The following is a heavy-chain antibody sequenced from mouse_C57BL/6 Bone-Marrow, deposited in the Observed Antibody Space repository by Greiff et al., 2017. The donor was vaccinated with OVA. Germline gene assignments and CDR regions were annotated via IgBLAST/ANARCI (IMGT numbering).Heavy chain of an antibody. V-gene: IGHV1-26*01. CDR2: INPNNGGT. D-gene: IGHD2-4*01. CDR3: AREITRYYFDY. CDR1: GYTFTDYY. J-gene: IGHJ2*01. Sequence: EVQLQQSGPELVKPGASVKISCKASGYTFTDYYMNWVKQSHGKSLAWIGDINPNNGGTSYNQKFKGKATLTVDKSSSTAYMELRSLTSEDSAVYYCAREITRYYFDYWGQGTTLTVSS.